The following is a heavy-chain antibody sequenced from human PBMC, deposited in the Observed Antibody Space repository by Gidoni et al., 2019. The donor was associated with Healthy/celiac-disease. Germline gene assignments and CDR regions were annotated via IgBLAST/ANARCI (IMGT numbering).Heavy chain of an antibody. D-gene: IGHD2-2*01. Sequence: QVQLVESGGGVVQPGRSLRLSCAASGFPFSRYALHWVRQAPGKGLEWVAVISYDGSNKYYADSVKGRFTISRDNSKNTLYLQMNSLRAEDTAVYYCARGCSSTSCPKSYYYYGMDVWGQGTTVTVSS. CDR2: ISYDGSNK. V-gene: IGHV3-30*01. CDR3: ARGCSSTSCPKSYYYYGMDV. CDR1: GFPFSRYA. J-gene: IGHJ6*02.